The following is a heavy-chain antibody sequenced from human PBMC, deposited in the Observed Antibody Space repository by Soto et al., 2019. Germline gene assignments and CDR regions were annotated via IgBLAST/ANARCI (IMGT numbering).Heavy chain of an antibody. J-gene: IGHJ6*02. D-gene: IGHD4-17*01. CDR1: GFTFSSYS. CDR2: ISSSSSYI. Sequence: EVQLVESGGGLVKPGGSLRLSCAASGFTFSSYSMNWVRQAPGKGLEWVLSISSSSSYIYYADSVKGRFTISRDNAKNSLYLQMNSLRAEDTAVYYCAREYGDYDYYYGMDVWGQGTTVTVSS. V-gene: IGHV3-21*01. CDR3: AREYGDYDYYYGMDV.